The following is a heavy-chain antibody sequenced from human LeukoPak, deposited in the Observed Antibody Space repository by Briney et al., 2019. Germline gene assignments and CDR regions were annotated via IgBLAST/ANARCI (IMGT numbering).Heavy chain of an antibody. CDR1: GFTFSSYA. CDR3: ARAPSAAAGPNWFDP. D-gene: IGHD6-13*01. CDR2: ISYDGSNK. Sequence: PGGSLRLSCAASGFTFSSYAMHWVRQAPGKGLEWVAVISYDGSNKYYADSVKGRFTISRDNSKNTLYLQMNSLGAEDTAVYYCARAPSAAAGPNWFDPWGQGTLVTVSS. J-gene: IGHJ5*02. V-gene: IGHV3-30*04.